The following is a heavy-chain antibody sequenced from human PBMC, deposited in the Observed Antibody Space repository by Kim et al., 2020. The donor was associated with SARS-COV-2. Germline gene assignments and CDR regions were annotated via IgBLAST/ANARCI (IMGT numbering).Heavy chain of an antibody. J-gene: IGHJ3*02. CDR1: GGSISSGGYY. V-gene: IGHV4-31*03. D-gene: IGHD3-3*01. Sequence: SETLSLTCTVSGGSISSGGYYWSWIRQHPGKGLEWIGYIYYSVSTYYNPSLKSRVTISVDTSKNQFSLKLSSVTAADTAVYYCASREIRITIFGVVILDAFDIWGQGTMVTVSS. CDR3: ASREIRITIFGVVILDAFDI. CDR2: IYYSVST.